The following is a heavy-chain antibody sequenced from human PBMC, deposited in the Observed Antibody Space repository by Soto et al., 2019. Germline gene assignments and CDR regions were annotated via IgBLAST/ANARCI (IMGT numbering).Heavy chain of an antibody. CDR1: GGSMSPYY. D-gene: IGHD3-10*01. Sequence: ASETLSLTCTVSGGSMSPYYWSWIRQSPERGLEWIGYVFYSGDTNYNPSLQSRVTISVDTSMNHFSLKLTSVTAADTAVYYCARHFFGSPFDPWGPGILVTVSS. CDR3: ARHFFGSPFDP. V-gene: IGHV4-59*08. CDR2: VFYSGDT. J-gene: IGHJ5*02.